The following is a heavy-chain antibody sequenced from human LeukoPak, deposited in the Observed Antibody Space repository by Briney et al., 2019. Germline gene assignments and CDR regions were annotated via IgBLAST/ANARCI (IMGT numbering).Heavy chain of an antibody. Sequence: GGSLRLSCAASGFTFSSYGMHWVRQAPGKGLEWVAVISYDESNKYYADSVKGRFTISRDNSKNTLYLQMNSLRAEDTAVYYCARELWFGELLHLGYWGQGTLVTVSS. J-gene: IGHJ4*02. V-gene: IGHV3-30*03. CDR2: ISYDESNK. CDR1: GFTFSSYG. D-gene: IGHD3-10*01. CDR3: ARELWFGELLHLGY.